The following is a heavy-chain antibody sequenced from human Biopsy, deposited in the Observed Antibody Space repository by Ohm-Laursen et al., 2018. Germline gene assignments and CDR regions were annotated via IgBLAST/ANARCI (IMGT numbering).Heavy chain of an antibody. Sequence: SDTLSLTCTVSGGSIGGSGDYWSWIRQPPGMGLEWIGYISDTGTTNYNPSLRGRVAMSVDTSKNQFSLQLTSVTAADTAMFFCARLFRLDDYWNDDPPDGFDVWGQGTMVTVSS. CDR1: GGSIGGSGDY. V-gene: IGHV4-61*08. CDR2: ISDTGTT. D-gene: IGHD3-3*01. J-gene: IGHJ3*01. CDR3: ARLFRLDDYWNDDPPDGFDV.